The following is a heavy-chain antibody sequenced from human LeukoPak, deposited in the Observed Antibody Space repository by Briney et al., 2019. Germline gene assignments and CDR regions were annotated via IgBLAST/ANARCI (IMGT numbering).Heavy chain of an antibody. CDR3: ARAAEDGLDY. D-gene: IGHD2-15*01. J-gene: IGHJ4*02. Sequence: SQTLSLTCAVSGGSISSGGYSWSWIRQPPGKGLEWIGYIYHSGSTYYNPFLKSRVTISVDRSKNQFSLKLSSVTAADTAVYYCARAAEDGLDYWGQGTLVTVSS. V-gene: IGHV4-30-2*01. CDR1: GGSISSGGYS. CDR2: IYHSGST.